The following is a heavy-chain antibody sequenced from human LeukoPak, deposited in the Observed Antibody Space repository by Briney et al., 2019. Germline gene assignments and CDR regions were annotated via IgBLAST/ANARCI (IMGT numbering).Heavy chain of an antibody. CDR2: IYSGGST. D-gene: IGHD4-17*01. Sequence: GGSLRLSCAASGFTVSSNHMSWVRQAPGKGLEWVSVIYSGGSTHYADSVKGRFTISRDNSKNTLYLQMNSLRAEDTAVYYCAREGGDRGMDVWGKGTTVTVSS. CDR3: AREGGDRGMDV. CDR1: GFTVSSNH. J-gene: IGHJ6*04. V-gene: IGHV3-53*01.